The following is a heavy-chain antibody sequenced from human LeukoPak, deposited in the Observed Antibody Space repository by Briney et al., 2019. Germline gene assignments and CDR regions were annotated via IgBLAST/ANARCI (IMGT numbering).Heavy chain of an antibody. CDR3: ATYRQVLLPFES. J-gene: IGHJ4*02. CDR1: GFTLSIFS. CDR2: IFPSGGEI. Sequence: GGSLRLSCAASGFTLSIFSMIWVRQPPGKGLEWVSSIFPSGGEIHYADSVRGRFTISRDNSKSPLSLQMNSLRAEDTAIYYCATYRQVLLPFESWGQGALVTVSS. V-gene: IGHV3-23*01. D-gene: IGHD2-8*02.